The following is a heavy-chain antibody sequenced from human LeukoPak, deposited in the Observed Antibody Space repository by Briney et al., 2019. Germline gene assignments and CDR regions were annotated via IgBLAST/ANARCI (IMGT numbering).Heavy chain of an antibody. D-gene: IGHD3-16*01. Sequence: GGSLRLSCAASGFTFSNAWMSWVRQAPGKGLEWVANIKHDGSETNYVDSVRGRFTISRDNAENSLHLQMNSLRVEDTALYYCAKNGGPHGLDVWGQGTTVTVSS. CDR3: AKNGGPHGLDV. CDR2: IKHDGSET. CDR1: GFTFSNAW. V-gene: IGHV3-7*02. J-gene: IGHJ6*02.